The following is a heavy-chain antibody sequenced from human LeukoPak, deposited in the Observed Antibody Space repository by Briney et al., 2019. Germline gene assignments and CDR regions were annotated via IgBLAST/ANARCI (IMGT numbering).Heavy chain of an antibody. D-gene: IGHD3-16*02. V-gene: IGHV1-46*01. CDR1: GYTFTSYY. CDR2: INPSGGST. CDR3: ARGLGVRGYVWGSYRPRYFDY. J-gene: IGHJ4*02. Sequence: ASVKVSCKASGYTFTSYYMHWVRQAPGQGLEWMGIINPSGGSTSYAQKFQGRVTITRNTSISTAYMELSSLRSEDTAVYYCARGLGVRGYVWGSYRPRYFDYWGQGTLVTVSS.